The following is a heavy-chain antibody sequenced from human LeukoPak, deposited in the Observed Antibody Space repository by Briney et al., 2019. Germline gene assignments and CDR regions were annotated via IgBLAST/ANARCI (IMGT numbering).Heavy chain of an antibody. V-gene: IGHV3-20*04. CDR3: ARDPPIYGSGRQDYLGDAFDI. CDR1: GFIFDDYG. J-gene: IGHJ3*02. D-gene: IGHD3-10*01. CDR2: INRNAGST. Sequence: PGGSLRLSCAASGFIFDDYGMSWVRQGPGKGLEWVCGINRNAGSTGYADSVKGRFTFSRDNAKNSLYLEMNRLRAEDTALYYCARDPPIYGSGRQDYLGDAFDIWGQGTMVTVSS.